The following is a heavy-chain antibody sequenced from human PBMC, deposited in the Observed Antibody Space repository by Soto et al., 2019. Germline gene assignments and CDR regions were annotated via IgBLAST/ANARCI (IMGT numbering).Heavy chain of an antibody. J-gene: IGHJ6*02. CDR1: GGTFSSYA. CDR2: IIPIFGTA. D-gene: IGHD6-6*01. V-gene: IGHV1-69*13. CDR3: ARGLEYSSSSGYYYYYYGMDV. Sequence: SVKVSCKASGGTFSSYAISWVRQAPGQGVEWMGGIIPIFGTANYAQKFQGRVTITADESTSTAYMELSSLRSEDTAVYYCARGLEYSSSSGYYYYYYGMDVWGQGTTVTVSS.